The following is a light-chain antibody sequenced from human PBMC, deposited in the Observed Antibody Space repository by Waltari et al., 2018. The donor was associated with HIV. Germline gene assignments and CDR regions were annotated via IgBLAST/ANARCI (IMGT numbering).Light chain of an antibody. CDR2: HDI. CDR1: KLGDKY. J-gene: IGLJ2*01. CDR3: QAWDSSTVV. Sequence: SYELTQPPSVSVSPGPTASITCSGDKLGDKYACWYQQKPGQSPVLVIYHDIQRPSGIPVRFSGSNTGNTATLTISGTQAMDEADYYCQAWDSSTVVFGGGTKLTVL. V-gene: IGLV3-1*01.